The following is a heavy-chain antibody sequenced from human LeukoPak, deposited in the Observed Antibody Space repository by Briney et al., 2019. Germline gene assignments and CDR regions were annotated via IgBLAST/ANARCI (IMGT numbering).Heavy chain of an antibody. CDR3: AKEPDYYGSGSPDY. D-gene: IGHD3-10*01. CDR2: ISGSGGST. CDR1: GFTFSSYA. Sequence: GGSLRLSCAASGFTFSSYAMSWVRQAPGKGLEWVSAISGSGGSTYYADSVKGRFTISRDNSKNTRYLQMNSLRAEDTAVYYCAKEPDYYGSGSPDYWGQGTLVTVSS. V-gene: IGHV3-23*01. J-gene: IGHJ4*02.